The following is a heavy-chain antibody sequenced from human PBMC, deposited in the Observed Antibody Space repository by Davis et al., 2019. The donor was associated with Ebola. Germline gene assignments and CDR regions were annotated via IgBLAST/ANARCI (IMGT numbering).Heavy chain of an antibody. CDR2: IYYSGST. V-gene: IGHV4-39*01. CDR3: ARNWNNAYYYYYGMDV. Sequence: SETLSLTCTVSGGSISSSSYYWGWIRQPPGKGLEWIGSIYYSGSTCYNPSLKSRVTISVDTSKNQFSLKLSSVTAADTAVYYCARNWNNAYYYYYGMDVWGQGTTVTVSS. CDR1: GGSISSSSYY. D-gene: IGHD1-1*01. J-gene: IGHJ6*02.